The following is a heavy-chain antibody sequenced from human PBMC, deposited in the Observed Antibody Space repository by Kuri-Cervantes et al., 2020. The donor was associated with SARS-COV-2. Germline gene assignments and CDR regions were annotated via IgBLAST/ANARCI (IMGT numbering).Heavy chain of an antibody. Sequence: ASVKVSCKASGYTFTSYDINWVRQATGQGLEWMGWMNPNSGNTGYAQKFQGRVTMTRNTSISTAYMELSSLRSEDTAVYYCARGFWGSGWLYYYYYYGMDVWGQGTVVTVSS. CDR2: MNPNSGNT. J-gene: IGHJ6*02. D-gene: IGHD6-19*01. CDR3: ARGFWGSGWLYYYYYYGMDV. V-gene: IGHV1-8*01. CDR1: GYTFTSYD.